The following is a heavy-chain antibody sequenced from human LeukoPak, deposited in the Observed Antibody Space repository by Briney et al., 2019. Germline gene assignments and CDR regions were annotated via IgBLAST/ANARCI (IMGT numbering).Heavy chain of an antibody. D-gene: IGHD3-22*01. Sequence: SETLSLTCTVSGYSISSGYYWGWIRQPPGKGLEWIGSIYHSGSTYYNPSLKSRVTISVDTSKNQFSLRLSSVTAADTAVYYCARVSSGYSRSFDYWGQGTLVTVSS. V-gene: IGHV4-38-2*02. CDR1: GYSISSGYY. CDR2: IYHSGST. CDR3: ARVSSGYSRSFDY. J-gene: IGHJ4*02.